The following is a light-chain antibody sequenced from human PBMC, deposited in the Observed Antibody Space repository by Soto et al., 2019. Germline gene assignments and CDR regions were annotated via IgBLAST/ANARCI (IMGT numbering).Light chain of an antibody. CDR3: QQHDNLPFT. CDR2: DAS. J-gene: IGKJ3*01. V-gene: IGKV1-33*01. Sequence: DIQMTQSPSSLSASVGDRVTITCQASQDISNYLNWYQQKPGKAPKLLIYDASNLETGVPSRFSGSASGTDFTFTISGLQAEDFATYYCQQHDNLPFTFGPGTKVDIK. CDR1: QDISNY.